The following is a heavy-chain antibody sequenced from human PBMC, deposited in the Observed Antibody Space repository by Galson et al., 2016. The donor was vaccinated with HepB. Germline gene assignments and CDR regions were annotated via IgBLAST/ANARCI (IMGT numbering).Heavy chain of an antibody. Sequence: TLSLTCSVSGGSISSRTSYWTWIRQHPGKGLEWIACISYSGNTYYSPSLKSRVAISLDTSKNQLSLNLSSVTAADTAVYYCARDSLTSISRYFYYNMDVWGEGTTVTVSS. CDR3: ARDSLTSISRYFYYNMDV. CDR1: GGSISSRTSY. J-gene: IGHJ6*04. D-gene: IGHD2-2*01. V-gene: IGHV4-31*03. CDR2: ISYSGNT.